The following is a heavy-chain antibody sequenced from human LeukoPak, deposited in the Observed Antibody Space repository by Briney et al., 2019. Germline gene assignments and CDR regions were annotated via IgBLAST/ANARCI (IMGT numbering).Heavy chain of an antibody. V-gene: IGHV4-38-2*01. J-gene: IGHJ4*02. CDR3: ARSLYRLWSDYSFDY. CDR2: ISNSGST. CDR1: GYSISRGYH. Sequence: PSETLSLTCGVSGYSISRGYHWGWIRQPPGKGLEWIGTISNSGSTSYNPSPKGRVTISVDTSKHQFSLKLNSLTAADTAVYYCARSLYRLWSDYSFDYCGQGILVSVSS. D-gene: IGHD3-3*01.